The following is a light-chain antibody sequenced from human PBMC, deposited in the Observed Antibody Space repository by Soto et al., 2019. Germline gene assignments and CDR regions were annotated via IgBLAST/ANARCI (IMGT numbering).Light chain of an antibody. CDR3: QQRSNWPRT. CDR2: DVS. J-gene: IGKJ1*01. V-gene: IGKV3-11*01. CDR1: QSVSSSY. Sequence: EIVMTQSPATLSVSPGERATLSCRSSQSVSSSYLAWYQQKPGQAPRLLIYDVSNRATGIPARFSGSGSGTDFTLTISSVEPEDFAVYYCQQRSNWPRTFGQGTKVDI.